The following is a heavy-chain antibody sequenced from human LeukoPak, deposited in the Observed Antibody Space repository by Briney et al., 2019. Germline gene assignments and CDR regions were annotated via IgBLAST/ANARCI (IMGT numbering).Heavy chain of an antibody. CDR1: GFTFSSYA. V-gene: IGHV3-64*01. D-gene: IGHD2-2*01. J-gene: IGHJ4*02. CDR2: ISSNGGST. Sequence: GGSLRLSCAASGFTFSSYAMHWVRQAPGKGLEYVSAISSNGGSTYYANSVKGRFTISRDNAENSLYLQMNSLRVEDTAVYYCARAPTVLVGYCSSSSCQADXXGQGTLVTVSS. CDR3: ARAPTVLVGYCSSSSCQADX.